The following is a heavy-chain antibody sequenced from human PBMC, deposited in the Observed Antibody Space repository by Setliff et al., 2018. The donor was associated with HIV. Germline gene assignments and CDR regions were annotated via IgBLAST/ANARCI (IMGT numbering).Heavy chain of an antibody. CDR2: INHRGSI. J-gene: IGHJ6*03. CDR3: ARGSVFWDRGNHYQYMDV. D-gene: IGHD3-10*01. CDR1: GGSFSGYF. V-gene: IGHV4-34*01. Sequence: SETLSLTCAIYGGSFSGYFWIWIRQPPGKGLEWIGEINHRGSIYYNSSLKSRVTIAVDTSKNQFSLNLSAVTAADTAVYYCARGSVFWDRGNHYQYMDVWAKGTTVTVSS.